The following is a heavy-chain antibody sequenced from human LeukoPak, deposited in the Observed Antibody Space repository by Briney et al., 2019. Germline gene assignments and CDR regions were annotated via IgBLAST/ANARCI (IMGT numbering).Heavy chain of an antibody. Sequence: GASVKVSCKASGYTFTDYYIHWVRQAPGEGLEWMGRINTGSSVTNYAQKFQGRVTMTRDTSISTTYMELSRLTSDDTAVYYCARDGGFDYWGQGTLVTVSS. J-gene: IGHJ4*02. V-gene: IGHV1-2*06. CDR3: ARDGGFDY. D-gene: IGHD3-16*01. CDR1: GYTFTDYY. CDR2: INTGSSVT.